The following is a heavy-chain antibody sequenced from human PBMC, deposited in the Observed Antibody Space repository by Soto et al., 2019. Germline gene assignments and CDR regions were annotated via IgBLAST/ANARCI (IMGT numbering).Heavy chain of an antibody. V-gene: IGHV1-3*01. J-gene: IGHJ4*02. CDR1: GYIFTSLA. D-gene: IGHD1-1*01. Sequence: ASVKVSCKASGYIFTSLAMHWVRQAPGQRLEWMGWINPGNGNTKYSQSFQGRVTITRDTSASTAYMELSSLRSEDTAVYFCARDLDAYNSTGYWGQGTLVTVSS. CDR2: INPGNGNT. CDR3: ARDLDAYNSTGY.